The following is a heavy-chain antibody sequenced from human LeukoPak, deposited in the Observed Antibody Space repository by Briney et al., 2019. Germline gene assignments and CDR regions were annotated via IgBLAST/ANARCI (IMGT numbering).Heavy chain of an antibody. Sequence: ASVKVSCNASGYTFTGYYMHWVRQAPGQGLEWMGWINPNSGGTNYAQKFQGRVTMTRDTSISTAYMELSGLRSDDTAVYYCARVRIAVAGKYYFDYWGQGTLVTVSS. J-gene: IGHJ4*02. CDR3: ARVRIAVAGKYYFDY. CDR1: GYTFTGYY. D-gene: IGHD6-19*01. V-gene: IGHV1-2*02. CDR2: INPNSGGT.